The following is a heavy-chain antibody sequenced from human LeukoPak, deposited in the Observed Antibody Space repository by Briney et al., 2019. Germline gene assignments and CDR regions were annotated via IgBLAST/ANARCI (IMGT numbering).Heavy chain of an antibody. Sequence: GGSLRLSCAASGFTFSSFSMNWVRQAPRKGLEWVSFIGTTSSGIYYADSVKGRFTISRDNAKSSLYLQMNSLRDEDTAVYYCARAYYASGSFYNDYWGQGTLVTVSS. CDR2: IGTTSSGI. V-gene: IGHV3-48*02. D-gene: IGHD3-10*01. CDR1: GFTFSSFS. CDR3: ARAYYASGSFYNDY. J-gene: IGHJ4*02.